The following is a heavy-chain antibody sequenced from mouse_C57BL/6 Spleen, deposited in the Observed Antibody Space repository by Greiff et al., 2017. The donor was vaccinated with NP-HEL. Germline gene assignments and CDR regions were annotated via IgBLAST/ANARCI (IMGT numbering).Heavy chain of an antibody. J-gene: IGHJ3*01. CDR2: INPNNGGT. Sequence: EVQLQQSGPELVKPGASVKISCKASGYTFTDYYMNWVKQSPGNSLEWIGDINPNNGGTSYNQKFKGKATLTVDKSSSTAYMERRILTSEDSAVYYCARQDYYGSCWFAYWGQGTLVTVSA. CDR1: GYTFTDYY. D-gene: IGHD1-1*01. V-gene: IGHV1-26*01. CDR3: ARQDYYGSCWFAY.